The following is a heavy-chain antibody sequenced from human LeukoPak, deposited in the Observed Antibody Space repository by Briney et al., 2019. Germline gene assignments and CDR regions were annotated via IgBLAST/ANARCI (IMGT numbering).Heavy chain of an antibody. CDR1: GYTFTSYA. J-gene: IGHJ4*02. V-gene: IGHV1-3*01. CDR3: ATYYYDSSGYYDFDY. CDR2: INAGNGNT. D-gene: IGHD3-22*01. Sequence: ASVKVSCKASGYTFTSYAMHWVRQAPGQRLEWMGWINAGNGNTKYSQKFQDRVTITRDTSASTAYMELSSLRSEDTAVYYCATYYYDSSGYYDFDYWGQGTLVTVSS.